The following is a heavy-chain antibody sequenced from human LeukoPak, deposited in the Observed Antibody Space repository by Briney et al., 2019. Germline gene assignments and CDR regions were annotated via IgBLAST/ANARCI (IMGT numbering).Heavy chain of an antibody. D-gene: IGHD6-13*01. J-gene: IGHJ4*02. CDR1: GGSFSGYY. CDR3: ARTYSSSWFDY. Sequence: SETLSLTCAVYGGSFSGYYWSWIRQPPGKGLEWIGEINHSGSTNYNPSLKSRVTISVDTSKNQFSLKLSSVTAADTAVYYCARTYSSSWFDYWGQGTLVTVSS. V-gene: IGHV4-34*01. CDR2: INHSGST.